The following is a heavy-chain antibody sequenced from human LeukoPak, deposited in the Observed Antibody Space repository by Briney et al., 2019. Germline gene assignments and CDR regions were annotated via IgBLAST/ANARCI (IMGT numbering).Heavy chain of an antibody. Sequence: SETPSLTCTVSGGSISSYYWSWIRQPPGKGLEWIGYIYYSGSTNYNPSLKSRVTISVDTSKNQFSLKLRSVTAADTAVYYCARRVSGSGPFDPWGQGTLVTVSS. CDR1: GGSISSYY. J-gene: IGHJ5*02. CDR3: ARRVSGSGPFDP. D-gene: IGHD3-10*01. CDR2: IYYSGST. V-gene: IGHV4-59*08.